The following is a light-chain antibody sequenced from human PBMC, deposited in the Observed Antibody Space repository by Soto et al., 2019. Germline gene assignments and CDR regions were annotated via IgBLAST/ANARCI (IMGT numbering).Light chain of an antibody. Sequence: QSALTQPPSASGCPGQSVTISCTGTSSDVGSYNYVSWYQQHPGKAPKLMIYEVTKRPSGVPDRFSGSKSGNTASLTVSGLQADDEADYYCSSYAGSNNKVFGTGTKLTVL. CDR3: SSYAGSNNKV. CDR1: SSDVGSYNY. J-gene: IGLJ1*01. V-gene: IGLV2-8*01. CDR2: EVT.